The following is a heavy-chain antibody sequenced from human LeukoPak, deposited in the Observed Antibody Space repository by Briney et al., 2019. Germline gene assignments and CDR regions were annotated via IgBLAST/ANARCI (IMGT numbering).Heavy chain of an antibody. D-gene: IGHD3-3*01. V-gene: IGHV1-8*01. Sequence: ASAKVSCKASGYTFTSYDINWVRQATGQGLEWMGWMNPNSGNTGYAQKFQGRVTMTRNTSISTAYMELSSLRSEDTAVYYCARGRHYDFWSGYTSLDYWGQGTLVTVSS. CDR2: MNPNSGNT. J-gene: IGHJ4*02. CDR1: GYTFTSYD. CDR3: ARGRHYDFWSGYTSLDY.